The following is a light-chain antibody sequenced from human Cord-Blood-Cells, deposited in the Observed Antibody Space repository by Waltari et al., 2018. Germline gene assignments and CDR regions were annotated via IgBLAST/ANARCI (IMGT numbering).Light chain of an antibody. CDR3: SSYTSSSTVV. CDR1: SSDVGGYNY. Sequence: QSALTQPASVSGSPGQSITISCTGTSSDVGGYNYVSWYQQHPDKAPKLMIYDVSNRPSGVSNRFSGSKYGNTASLTISGLQAEDEADYYCSSYTSSSTVVFGGGTKLTVL. V-gene: IGLV2-14*01. J-gene: IGLJ2*01. CDR2: DVS.